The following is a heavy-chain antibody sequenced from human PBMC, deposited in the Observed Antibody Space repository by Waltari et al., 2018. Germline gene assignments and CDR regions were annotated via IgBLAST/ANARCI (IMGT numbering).Heavy chain of an antibody. J-gene: IGHJ3*01. CDR2: ISYTGAT. CDR3: ATYVGASIGTAAFDV. V-gene: IGHV4-39*01. Sequence: GVIRQPPGKGLEWAATISYTGATYKNPSLKSRVTISGDTSKNQFSLKLNSVTAADTAVYYCATYVGASIGTAAFDVWGQGTMVTVSS. D-gene: IGHD3-16*01.